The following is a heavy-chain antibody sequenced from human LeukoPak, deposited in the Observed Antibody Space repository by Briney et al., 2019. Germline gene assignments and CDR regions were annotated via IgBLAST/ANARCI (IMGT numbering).Heavy chain of an antibody. J-gene: IGHJ4*02. CDR3: ARECGGDCYGTLDY. V-gene: IGHV1-69*01. D-gene: IGHD2-21*01. CDR1: GGTFSSYA. CDR2: IIPIFGTA. Sequence: EASVKVSCKASGGTFSSYAISWVRQAPGQGLEWMGGIIPIFGTANYAQEFQGRVTITADESTSTAYMELSSLRSEDTAVYYCARECGGDCYGTLDYWGQGTLVTVSS.